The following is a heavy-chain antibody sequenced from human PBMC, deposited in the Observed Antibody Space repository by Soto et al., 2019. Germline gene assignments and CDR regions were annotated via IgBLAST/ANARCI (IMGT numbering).Heavy chain of an antibody. CDR3: ARGRWDYSLDYYYYYMDV. Sequence: ASVKVSCKASGYTFTSYDINWMRQATGQGLEWMGWMNPNSGNTGYAQKFQGRVTMTRNTSISTAYMELSSLRSEDTAVYYCARGRWDYSLDYYYYYMDVWGKGTTVTVSS. J-gene: IGHJ6*03. D-gene: IGHD4-4*01. V-gene: IGHV1-8*01. CDR2: MNPNSGNT. CDR1: GYTFTSYD.